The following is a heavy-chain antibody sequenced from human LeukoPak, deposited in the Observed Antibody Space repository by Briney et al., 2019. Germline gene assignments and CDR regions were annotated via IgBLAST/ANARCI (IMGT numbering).Heavy chain of an antibody. CDR3: AKDPAYGSGWPYGMDV. V-gene: IGHV3-23*01. CDR2: ISGSGTTT. J-gene: IGHJ6*02. CDR1: GFTFTNYA. D-gene: IGHD6-19*01. Sequence: PGRSLRLSCAASGFTFTNYAMTWVRQAPGKGLEWVSGISGSGTTTYYADSVEGRITISRDNSKNTVYLQMNRLRAEDTAVYYCAKDPAYGSGWPYGMDVWGRGTRVTVSS.